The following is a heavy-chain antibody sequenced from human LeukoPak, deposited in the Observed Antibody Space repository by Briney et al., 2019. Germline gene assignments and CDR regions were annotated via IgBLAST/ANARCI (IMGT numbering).Heavy chain of an antibody. Sequence: GGSLRLSCAASGFTFSSYAMSWVRQAPGKGLEWVSAISGSGGSTYYADSVKGRSTISRDNSKNTLYLQINSLRAEDTAVYHCAKAVGYYDSSGTTDWGQGTLVTVSS. CDR1: GFTFSSYA. CDR2: ISGSGGST. V-gene: IGHV3-23*01. CDR3: AKAVGYYDSSGTTD. J-gene: IGHJ4*02. D-gene: IGHD3-22*01.